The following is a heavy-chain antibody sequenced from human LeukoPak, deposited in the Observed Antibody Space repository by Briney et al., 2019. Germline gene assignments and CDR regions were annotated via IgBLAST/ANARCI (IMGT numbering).Heavy chain of an antibody. CDR1: GGSISSGGYY. Sequence: SETLSLTCTVSGGSISSGGYYWSWIRQHPGKGLEWIGYIYYSGSTYYNPSLKSRVTISVDTSKNQFSLKLSSVTAADTAVYYCARVEYQLPSDWGQGTLVTVSS. V-gene: IGHV4-31*03. J-gene: IGHJ4*02. D-gene: IGHD2-2*01. CDR3: ARVEYQLPSD. CDR2: IYYSGST.